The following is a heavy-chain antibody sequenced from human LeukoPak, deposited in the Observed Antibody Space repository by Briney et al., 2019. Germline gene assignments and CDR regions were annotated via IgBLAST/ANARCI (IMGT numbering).Heavy chain of an antibody. CDR3: ASDGGHAAAGE. CDR2: ISSSGSNI. V-gene: IGHV3-11*01. J-gene: IGHJ4*02. D-gene: IGHD6-13*01. Sequence: GGSLRLSWAASGFTFSNYYMSWIRQSPGKGLEWVSYISSSGSNIFYADSVKGRFTIARDNAKNSLYLQMNSLRAEDTAVYYCASDGGHAAAGEWGQGTLVTVSS. CDR1: GFTFSNYY.